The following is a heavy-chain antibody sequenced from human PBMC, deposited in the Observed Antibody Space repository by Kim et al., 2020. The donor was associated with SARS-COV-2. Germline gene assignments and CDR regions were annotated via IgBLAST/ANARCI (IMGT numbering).Heavy chain of an antibody. CDR3: ARDHYDRRLLAYYYGMDV. Sequence: SQTLSLTCAISGDSVSSNSAAWNWIRQSPSRGLEWLGRTYYRSKWYNDYAVSVKSRITINPDTSKNQFSLQLNSVTPEDTAVYYCARDHYDRRLLAYYYGMDVWGQGTTVTVSS. CDR1: GDSVSSNSAA. V-gene: IGHV6-1*01. J-gene: IGHJ6*02. D-gene: IGHD3-3*01. CDR2: TYYRSKWYN.